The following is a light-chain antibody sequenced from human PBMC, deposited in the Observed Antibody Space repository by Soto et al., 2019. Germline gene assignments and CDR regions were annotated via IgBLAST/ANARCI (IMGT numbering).Light chain of an antibody. CDR3: QQSYSTPLT. CDR2: SAS. CDR1: QSVTNN. Sequence: DIQMTQSPSSLPASVGDRVTITCRASQSVTNNVNWYQQKPGKAPQLLVYSASSLHSGVPSRFSGSGSGTDFTLTISSLQPEDFATYYCQQSYSTPLTFGGGTRVDIK. V-gene: IGKV1-39*01. J-gene: IGKJ4*01.